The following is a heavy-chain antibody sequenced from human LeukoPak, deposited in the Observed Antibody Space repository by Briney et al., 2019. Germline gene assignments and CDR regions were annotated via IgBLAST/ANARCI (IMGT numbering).Heavy chain of an antibody. CDR1: GGTFSSYA. CDR3: AKDDAGITMVRGVIAAFDI. J-gene: IGHJ3*02. V-gene: IGHV1-69*05. CDR2: IIPIFGTA. D-gene: IGHD3-10*01. Sequence: SVKVSCKASGGTFSSYAISWVRQAPGQGLEWMGGIIPIFGTANYAQKFQGRVTITTDESTSTAYMELSSLRSEDTAVYYCAKDDAGITMVRGVIAAFDIWGQGTMVTVSS.